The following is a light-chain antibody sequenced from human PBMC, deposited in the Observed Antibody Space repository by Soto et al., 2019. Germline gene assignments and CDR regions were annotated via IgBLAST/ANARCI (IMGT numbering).Light chain of an antibody. CDR3: KRYGSSPT. Sequence: EIVLTQSPGTLSLSPGERATLSCRSSQSVSSNYLAWYQQKPDQAPRLVIYDVSGRATGIPDRFSGSGSGTDFPLTISRLEPEDFAVYYCKRYGSSPTFGQGTKVEIK. V-gene: IGKV3-20*01. CDR1: QSVSSNY. J-gene: IGKJ1*01. CDR2: DVS.